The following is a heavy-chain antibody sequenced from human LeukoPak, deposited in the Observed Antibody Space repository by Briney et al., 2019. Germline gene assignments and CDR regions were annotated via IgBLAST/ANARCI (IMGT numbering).Heavy chain of an antibody. V-gene: IGHV4-59*01. CDR3: AVQSYGVVNFYMDV. J-gene: IGHJ6*03. CDR1: GGSISSYY. CDR2: IYYSGST. Sequence: PSETLSLTCTVSGGSISSYYWSWIRQPPGKGLEWIGYIYYSGSTNYNPSLKSRVTISVDTSKNQFSLKLSSVTAADTAVYYCAVQSYGVVNFYMDVWGKGTTVTVSS. D-gene: IGHD3-3*01.